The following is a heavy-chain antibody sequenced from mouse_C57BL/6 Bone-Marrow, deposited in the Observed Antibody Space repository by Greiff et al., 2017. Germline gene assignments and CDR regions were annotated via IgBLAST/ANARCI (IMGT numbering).Heavy chain of an antibody. CDR1: GYTFTNYW. V-gene: IGHV1-63*01. CDR2: IYPGGGYT. D-gene: IGHD1-1*01. CDR3: ARYKVVAHFDY. Sequence: QVQLQQSGAELVRPGTSVKMSCKASGYTFTNYWIGWAKQRPGHGLEWIGDIYPGGGYTNYNEKFKGKATPTADKSSSTAYMQLSRLTSEDSAIYYFARYKVVAHFDYWGQGTTLTVSS. J-gene: IGHJ2*01.